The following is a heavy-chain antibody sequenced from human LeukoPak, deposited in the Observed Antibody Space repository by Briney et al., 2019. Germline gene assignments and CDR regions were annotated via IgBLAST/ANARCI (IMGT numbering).Heavy chain of an antibody. J-gene: IGHJ6*04. CDR1: GFTFSNYL. D-gene: IGHD3-10*02. CDR3: AELGITMIGGV. V-gene: IGHV3-7*01. Sequence: GGSLRLSCAVSGFTFSNYLMSWVRQAPGKGLEWVANINQDGSEKYYVDSVKGRFTISRDNAENSLYLQMNSLRAEDTAVYYCAELGITMIGGVWGKGTTVTISS. CDR2: INQDGSEK.